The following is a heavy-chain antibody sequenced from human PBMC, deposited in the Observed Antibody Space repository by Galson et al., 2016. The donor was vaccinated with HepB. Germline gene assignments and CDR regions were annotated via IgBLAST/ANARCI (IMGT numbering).Heavy chain of an antibody. J-gene: IGHJ4*02. Sequence: PALVKPTQTLTLTCSFSGFSLSSGGVAVGWIRQPPGKAPEWLAHIYWDDDKRYSPSLKSRLTITKDTYNNQVVLIMTNMDPVDTTTYYCAYRQRDGDKLFDYWGQGTLVTVA. CDR3: AYRQRDGDKLFDY. V-gene: IGHV2-5*02. CDR1: GFSLSSGGVA. D-gene: IGHD5-24*01. CDR2: IYWDDDK.